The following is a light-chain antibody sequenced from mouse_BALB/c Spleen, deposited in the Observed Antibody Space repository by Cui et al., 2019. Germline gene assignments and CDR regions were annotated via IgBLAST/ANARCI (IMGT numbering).Light chain of an antibody. Sequence: IQMNQSPYSLSASLGDTITITCHASQNINVWLSWYQQKPGNIPKLLIYKASNLHTGVPSRFSGSGSGTGFTLTISSLQPEDIATYYCQPGQKYPRTFGGGTKLEIK. CDR1: QNINVW. CDR2: KAS. V-gene: IGKV10-94*01. J-gene: IGKJ1*01. CDR3: QPGQKYPRT.